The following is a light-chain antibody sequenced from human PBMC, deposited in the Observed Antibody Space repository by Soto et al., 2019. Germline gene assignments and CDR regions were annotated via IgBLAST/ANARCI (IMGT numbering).Light chain of an antibody. CDR1: SNDVGNYNY. V-gene: IGLV2-8*01. CDR3: SSYAGSNTYV. CDR2: EVT. J-gene: IGLJ1*01. Sequence: QSVLTQPPFASGSPGQSVTISCTGTSNDVGNYNYVSWYQQYPGKAPKLMIYEVTKRPSGVPARFSASKSGNTASLTVSGLQADDEADYYCSSYAGSNTYVFGTGTKLTVL.